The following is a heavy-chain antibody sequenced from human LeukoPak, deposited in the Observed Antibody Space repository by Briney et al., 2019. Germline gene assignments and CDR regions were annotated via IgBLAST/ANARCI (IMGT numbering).Heavy chain of an antibody. Sequence: GSLRLSCAASGFKFDTYSMNWIRQPPGRGLDWIGHIFYSGSTNYNPSLKSRVTISVDTSKNQFSLKLSSVTAGDTAVYYCARGESSGSKWFDPWGQGTLVTVSS. CDR3: ARGESSGSKWFDP. CDR1: GFKFDTYS. CDR2: IFYSGST. D-gene: IGHD3-22*01. V-gene: IGHV4-59*01. J-gene: IGHJ5*02.